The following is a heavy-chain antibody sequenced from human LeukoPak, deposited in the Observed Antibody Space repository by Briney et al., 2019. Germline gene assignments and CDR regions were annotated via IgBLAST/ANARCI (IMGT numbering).Heavy chain of an antibody. D-gene: IGHD2-15*01. Sequence: SETLSLTCTVSVDSMSSYYWSWIRQHPGKGLEWIGYIYYSGSTYYNPSLKSRVTISVDTSKNQFSLKLSSVTAADTAVYYCARGKGGNFGYWGQGTLVTVSS. CDR3: ARGKGGNFGY. V-gene: IGHV4-59*06. CDR2: IYYSGST. J-gene: IGHJ4*02. CDR1: VDSMSSYY.